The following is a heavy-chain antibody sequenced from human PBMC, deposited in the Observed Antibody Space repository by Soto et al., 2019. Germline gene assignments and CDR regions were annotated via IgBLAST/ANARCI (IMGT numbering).Heavy chain of an antibody. CDR3: ASGYSSSSN. CDR1: GFTFSSYG. J-gene: IGHJ4*02. V-gene: IGHV3-33*01. Sequence: LRLSCAASGFTFSSYGMHWVRQAPGKGLEWVAVIWYDGSNKYYADSVKGRFTISRDNSKNTLYLQMNSLRAEDTAVYYCASGYSSSSNWGQGTLVTVSS. D-gene: IGHD6-6*01. CDR2: IWYDGSNK.